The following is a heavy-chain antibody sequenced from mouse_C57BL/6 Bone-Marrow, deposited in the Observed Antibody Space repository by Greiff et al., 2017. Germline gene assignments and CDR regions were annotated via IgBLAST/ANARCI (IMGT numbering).Heavy chain of an antibody. CDR3: ARHQDITTTGSYAMDY. D-gene: IGHD1-1*01. CDR1: GFTFSSYG. J-gene: IGHJ4*01. CDR2: ISSGGSYT. Sequence: EVHLVESGGDLVKPGGSLKLSCAASGFTFSSYGMSWVRQTPDKRLEWVATISSGGSYTYYPDSVKGRFTISRDNAKNTLYLQMSSLKSEDTAMYYCARHQDITTTGSYAMDYWGQGTSVTVSS. V-gene: IGHV5-6*01.